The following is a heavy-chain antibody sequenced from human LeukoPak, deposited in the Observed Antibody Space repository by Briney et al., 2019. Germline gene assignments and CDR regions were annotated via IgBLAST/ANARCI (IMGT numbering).Heavy chain of an antibody. J-gene: IGHJ4*02. D-gene: IGHD6-19*01. V-gene: IGHV3-21*01. CDR1: GFTFSSYS. CDR2: ISSGGSYI. CDR3: AKKYNSGWLDY. Sequence: GGSLRLSCAASGFTFSSYSMNWVRQAPGKGLEWVSSISSGGSYIYYADSVKGRFTISRDNAKNSLYLQMNSLRADDTVVYYCAKKYNSGWLDYWGQGTLVTVSS.